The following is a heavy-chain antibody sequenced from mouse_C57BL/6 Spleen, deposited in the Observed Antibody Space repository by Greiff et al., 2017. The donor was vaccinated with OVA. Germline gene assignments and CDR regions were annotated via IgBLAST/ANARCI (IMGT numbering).Heavy chain of an antibody. CDR3: TSEGYLVDY. CDR2: IDPETGGT. J-gene: IGHJ2*01. V-gene: IGHV1-15*01. D-gene: IGHD3-2*02. CDR1: GYTFTDYE. Sequence: QVQLKESGAELVRPGASVTLSCKASGYTFTDYEMHWVKQTPVHGLEWIGAIDPETGGTAYNQKFKGKAILTADKSSSTAYMELRSLTSEDSAVYYCTSEGYLVDYWGQGTTLTVSS.